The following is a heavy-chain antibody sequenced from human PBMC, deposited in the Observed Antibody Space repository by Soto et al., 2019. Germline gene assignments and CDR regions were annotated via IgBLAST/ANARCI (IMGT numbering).Heavy chain of an antibody. J-gene: IGHJ6*02. CDR3: ARDGSGWRRPYYGMDV. V-gene: IGHV3-48*03. D-gene: IGHD6-19*01. CDR1: GFTFSSYE. CDR2: ISSSGSTI. Sequence: GGSLRLSCAASGFTFSSYEMNWVRQAPGKGLEWVSYISSSGSTIYYADSVKGRFTISRDNAKNSLYLQMNSLRAEDTAVYYCARDGSGWRRPYYGMDVWGQGTTVTVSS.